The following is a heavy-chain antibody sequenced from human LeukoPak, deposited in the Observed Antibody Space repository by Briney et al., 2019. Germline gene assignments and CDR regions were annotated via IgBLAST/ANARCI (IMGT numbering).Heavy chain of an antibody. CDR1: GFILNFNRYW. D-gene: IGHD6-19*01. CDR3: AKDGDPVAGYYFDY. J-gene: IGHJ4*02. Sequence: GGPLRLSCEASGFILNFNRYWMHWVRQAPGKGLVWVSYINIDERITGYADSVKGRFTISRDNAKNTLYLQMNSLRAEDTAVYYCAKDGDPVAGYYFDYWGQGTLVTVSS. V-gene: IGHV3-74*01. CDR2: INIDERIT.